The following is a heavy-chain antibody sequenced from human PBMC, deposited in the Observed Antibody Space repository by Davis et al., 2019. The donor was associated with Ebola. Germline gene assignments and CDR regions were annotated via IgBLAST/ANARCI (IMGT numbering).Heavy chain of an antibody. D-gene: IGHD2-15*01. V-gene: IGHV1-2*04. Sequence: AAPVKVSCKASGYTFTGYYMHWVRQAPGQGLEWMGWINPNSGGTNYAQKFQGWVTMTRDTSISTAYMELSRLRSDDTAVYYCARDSYCSGGSCPGALDIWGQGTMVTVSS. CDR3: ARDSYCSGGSCPGALDI. CDR1: GYTFTGYY. J-gene: IGHJ3*02. CDR2: INPNSGGT.